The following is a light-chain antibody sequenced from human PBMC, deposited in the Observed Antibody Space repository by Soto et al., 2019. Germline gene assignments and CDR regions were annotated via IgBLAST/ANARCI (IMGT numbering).Light chain of an antibody. CDR2: KVS. Sequence: DVVMRQSPLARPVTLGQPPSKYCRSNQSLVHSDGIAYFSWFQQRPGRSPRRLIYKVSNRDSGVPARFSGSGSGTDLALKSSRVEAEDVGVYYFMEATHWLSTFAEGTRLEIK. J-gene: IGKJ5*01. V-gene: IGKV2-30*02. CDR1: QSLVHSDGIAY. CDR3: MEATHWLST.